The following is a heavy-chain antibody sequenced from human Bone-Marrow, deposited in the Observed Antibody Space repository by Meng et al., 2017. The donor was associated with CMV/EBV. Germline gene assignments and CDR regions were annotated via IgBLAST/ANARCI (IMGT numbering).Heavy chain of an antibody. D-gene: IGHD1-14*01. Sequence: SETLSLTCAVYGGSFSGYYWSWIRKPPGKGLEWIGEINHSGSTNYNPSLKSRVTISVDTSKNQFSLKLSSVTAADTAVYYCARGLGTPAGRSFDYWGQGTLVTVSS. CDR3: ARGLGTPAGRSFDY. CDR1: GGSFSGYY. CDR2: INHSGST. V-gene: IGHV4-34*01. J-gene: IGHJ4*02.